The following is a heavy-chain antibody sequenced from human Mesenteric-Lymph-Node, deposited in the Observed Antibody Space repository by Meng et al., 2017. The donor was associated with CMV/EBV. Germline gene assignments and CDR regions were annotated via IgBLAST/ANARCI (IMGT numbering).Heavy chain of an antibody. V-gene: IGHV2-5*02. J-gene: IGHJ4*02. CDR3: VHTYYYGSGSAPFDS. D-gene: IGHD3-10*01. Sequence: KSRRGGGWIRQPPGKALEWHALSYWEDDTGNSTSLNSRSTITKDTSKNQVVLTMTNVDPVDTATYYCVHTYYYGSGSAPFDSWGQGTLVTVSS. CDR1: KSRRG. CDR2: SYWEDDT.